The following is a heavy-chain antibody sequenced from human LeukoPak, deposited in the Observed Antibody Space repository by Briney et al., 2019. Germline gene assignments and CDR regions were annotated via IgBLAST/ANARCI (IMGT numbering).Heavy chain of an antibody. D-gene: IGHD5-24*01. CDR1: GFTFSSYA. J-gene: IGHJ4*02. V-gene: IGHV3-23*01. CDR2: ISGSGGST. Sequence: GGSLRLSCAASGFTFSSYAMSWVRQAPGKGLEWVSAISGSGGSTYYADSVKGRFTISRDNSKNTLYLQMNSLRAEDTAVYYCAKGRWLQLLTKPRFDYWGQGTLVTVSS. CDR3: AKGRWLQLLTKPRFDY.